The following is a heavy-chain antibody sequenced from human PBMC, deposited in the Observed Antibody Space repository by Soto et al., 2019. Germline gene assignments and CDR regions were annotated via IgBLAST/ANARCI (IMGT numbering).Heavy chain of an antibody. CDR1: GGSTSSDNY. Sequence: QVQLQESGPGLVKPSQTLSLTCTVSGGSTSSDNYWSWIRQPPGKGLEWIGHIYYSGNTDYNPSLKSRLAMSIDTSKNQFSLKLSSVTAAATAVYFCAREGGESSDGLYYFDSWGQGSLVTVSS. CDR2: IYYSGNT. CDR3: AREGGESSDGLYYFDS. V-gene: IGHV4-30-4*01. D-gene: IGHD3-16*01. J-gene: IGHJ4*02.